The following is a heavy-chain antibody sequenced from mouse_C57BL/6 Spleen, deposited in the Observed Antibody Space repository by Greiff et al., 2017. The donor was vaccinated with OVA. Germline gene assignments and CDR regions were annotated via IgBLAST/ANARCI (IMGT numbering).Heavy chain of an antibody. J-gene: IGHJ3*01. CDR3: AREDYYGSSPAWFAY. D-gene: IGHD1-1*01. CDR1: GYTFTDYY. V-gene: IGHV1-26*01. Sequence: VQLQQSGPELVKPGASVKISCKASGYTFTDYYMNWVKQSHGKSLEWIGDINPNNGGTSYNQKFKGKATLTVDKSSSTAYMELRSLTSEDSAVYYCAREDYYGSSPAWFAYWGQGTLVTVSA. CDR2: INPNNGGT.